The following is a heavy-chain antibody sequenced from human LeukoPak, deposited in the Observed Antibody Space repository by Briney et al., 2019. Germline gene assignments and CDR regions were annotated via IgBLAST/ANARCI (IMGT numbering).Heavy chain of an antibody. J-gene: IGHJ4*02. D-gene: IGHD6-19*01. CDR3: ARDHGSQDSGAWYVFDY. CDR2: INQHGHT. V-gene: IGHV3-23*05. Sequence: GVSLRLSCAASGFTFNHYAMSWVRQAPGKGLECASSINQHGHTFYADSVKGRFTISRDNSKNTVFLQMNSLRADDTAEYFCARDHGSQDSGAWYVFDYWGRGTLVTVSS. CDR1: GFTFNHYA.